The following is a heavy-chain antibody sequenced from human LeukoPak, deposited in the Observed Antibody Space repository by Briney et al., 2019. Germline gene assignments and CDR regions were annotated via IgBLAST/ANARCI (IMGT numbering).Heavy chain of an antibody. J-gene: IGHJ6*03. CDR2: IHHSGST. V-gene: IGHV4-4*02. Sequence: PSGTLSLTCAVSGGSISTNNWWTWVRQPPGKGLEWIGEIHHSGSTDYNPSLKSRVTISPDKSKNQFSLTLTSVTAADTAVYYCARGHRQNFDWLFVPRANYYYMDVWGKGTTVTVSS. D-gene: IGHD3-9*01. CDR1: GGSISTNNW. CDR3: ARGHRQNFDWLFVPRANYYYMDV.